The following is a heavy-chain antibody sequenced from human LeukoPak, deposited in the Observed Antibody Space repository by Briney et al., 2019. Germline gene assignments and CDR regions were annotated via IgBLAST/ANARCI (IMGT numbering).Heavy chain of an antibody. D-gene: IGHD3-22*01. V-gene: IGHV3-23*01. CDR2: ISGSGGST. CDR3: AKDFHDSSGYYYPSYYSDY. CDR1: GFTFSSYA. Sequence: GGSLRLSCAASGFTFSSYAMSWVRQAPGKGLEWVSAISGSGGSTYYSDSVKGRFTISRDNSKNTLYLQMNSLRAEDTAVYYCAKDFHDSSGYYYPSYYSDYWGQGTLVTVSS. J-gene: IGHJ4*02.